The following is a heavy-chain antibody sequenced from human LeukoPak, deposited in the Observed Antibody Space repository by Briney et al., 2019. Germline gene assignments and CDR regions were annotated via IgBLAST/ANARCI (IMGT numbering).Heavy chain of an antibody. Sequence: PSETLSLTCTVSGGAIRSHYWNWIRQPAGKGLEWIGRIYSSGYTNDNPFLKSRITMSVDMPKNQFSLRLNSVTAADTAVYYCARGEHSVDSWGQGMLVTVSS. CDR1: GGAIRSHY. J-gene: IGHJ4*02. CDR3: ARGEHSVDS. D-gene: IGHD1/OR15-1a*01. CDR2: IYSSGYT. V-gene: IGHV4-4*07.